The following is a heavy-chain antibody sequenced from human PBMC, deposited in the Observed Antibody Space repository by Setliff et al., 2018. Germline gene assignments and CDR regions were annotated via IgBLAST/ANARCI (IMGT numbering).Heavy chain of an antibody. CDR2: IYSSGST. V-gene: IGHV4-4*08. CDR1: GGSISSHY. D-gene: IGHD3-22*01. CDR3: ARRSPAYYSDSSGYFYDTSPYMDV. Sequence: SETLSLTCTVSGGSISSHYWSWIRQPPGKGLEWIGYIYSSGSTNYNPSLKSRVTISVDTSKNQFSLKLSSVTAADTAVYYCARRSPAYYSDSSGYFYDTSPYMDVWGKGTTVTVSS. J-gene: IGHJ6*03.